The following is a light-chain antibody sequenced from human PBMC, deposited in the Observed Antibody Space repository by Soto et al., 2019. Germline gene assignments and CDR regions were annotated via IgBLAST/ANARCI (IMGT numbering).Light chain of an antibody. CDR3: QQYGSSPYT. J-gene: IGKJ2*01. Sequence: DIQMTQSPSSLSASVGDRVTITCRTSQPINIYLNWYQHKPGKAPKLLIYAASSLQSGVPSRFSGSGSGADFTLTISSLQPEDFAVYYCQQYGSSPYTFGQGTKLEIK. CDR1: QPINIY. CDR2: AAS. V-gene: IGKV1-39*01.